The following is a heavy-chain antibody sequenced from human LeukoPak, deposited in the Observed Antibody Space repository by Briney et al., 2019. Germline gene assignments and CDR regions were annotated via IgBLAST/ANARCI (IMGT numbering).Heavy chain of an antibody. V-gene: IGHV3-21*01. CDR1: GFTFSSYS. CDR2: ISSSSSYI. CDR3: ARVGGTLAAAGMGPLDYYYYGMDV. J-gene: IGHJ6*02. Sequence: GGSLRLSCAASGFTFSSYSMNWVRQAPGKGLEWVSSISSSSSYIYYADSVKGRFTISRDNAKNSLYLQMNSLRAEDTAVYYCARVGGTLAAAGMGPLDYYYYGMDVWGQGTTVTVSS. D-gene: IGHD6-13*01.